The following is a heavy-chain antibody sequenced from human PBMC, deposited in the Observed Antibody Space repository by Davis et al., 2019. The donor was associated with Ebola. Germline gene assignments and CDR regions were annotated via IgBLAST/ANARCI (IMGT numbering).Heavy chain of an antibody. Sequence: ASVKVSCKASGGTFSSYAISWVRQAPGQGLEWMGWISAYNGNTNYAQKLQGRVTMTTDTSTSTAYMELRSLRSDDTAVYYCARDLVATAWGYWGQGTLVTVSS. J-gene: IGHJ4*02. D-gene: IGHD5-12*01. CDR3: ARDLVATAWGY. CDR1: GGTFSSYA. V-gene: IGHV1-18*01. CDR2: ISAYNGNT.